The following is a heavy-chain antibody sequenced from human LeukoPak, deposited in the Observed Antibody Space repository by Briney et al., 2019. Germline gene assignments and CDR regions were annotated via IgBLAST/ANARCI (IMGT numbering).Heavy chain of an antibody. CDR1: GYTFTGYY. D-gene: IGHD2-2*02. CDR3: ARVPGPYTTSRFDF. CDR2: IDPDSGGT. V-gene: IGHV1-2*02. J-gene: IGHJ4*02. Sequence: VASVKVSCKTSGYTFTGYYLHWVRQAPGQRPEWMGRIDPDSGGTHYGRKFQGRVAVTRDTSITTVYMELSGLTSDDTAVYYCARVPGPYTTSRFDFWGQGTLVTVSS.